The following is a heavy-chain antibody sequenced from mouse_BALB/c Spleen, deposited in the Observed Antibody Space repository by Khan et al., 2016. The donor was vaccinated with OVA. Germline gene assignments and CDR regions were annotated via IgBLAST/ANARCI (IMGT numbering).Heavy chain of an antibody. CDR3: TRHGYVAWFTY. Sequence: MQLEESGPELMKPGASVKISCKASGYSFTSYYIHWVMQSHGKSLEWIGYIYPFSGGTTYNQKFEGKATLTADKSSSTAYIHLSNLTSEDSAVYYGTRHGYVAWFTYWGQGTLVTVSA. D-gene: IGHD2-2*01. CDR2: IYPFSGGT. V-gene: IGHV1S135*01. J-gene: IGHJ3*01. CDR1: GYSFTSYY.